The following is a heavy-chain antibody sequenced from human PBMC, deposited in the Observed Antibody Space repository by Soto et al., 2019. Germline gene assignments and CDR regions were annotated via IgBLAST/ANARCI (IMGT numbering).Heavy chain of an antibody. J-gene: IGHJ4*02. CDR1: GYTFTSYG. Sequence: QVHLVQSGAEVKEPGASVKVSCKGSGYTFTSYGITWVRQAPGQGLEWMGWISAHNGNTDYAQKLQGRDTVTRETSTSTAYMELRSLRSDDTAVYYCATGRYGDYWGQGALVTVSS. D-gene: IGHD1-1*01. V-gene: IGHV1-18*01. CDR2: ISAHNGNT. CDR3: ATGRYGDY.